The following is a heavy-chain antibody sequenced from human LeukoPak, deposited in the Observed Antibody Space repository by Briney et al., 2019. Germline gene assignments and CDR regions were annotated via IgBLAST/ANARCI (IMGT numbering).Heavy chain of an antibody. V-gene: IGHV1-46*01. Sequence: AAVKVSCKATGYTFTTYYMHLEWQAPGQGLELVGIIHPSGGSTSNAQKFQGRVTLTRTTSTSTDYMERSSLRSEDTALYYCARDSGRSSIDYWGQGTLVTVSS. CDR3: ARDSGRSSIDY. CDR1: GYTFTTYY. CDR2: IHPSGGST. J-gene: IGHJ4*02. D-gene: IGHD6-6*01.